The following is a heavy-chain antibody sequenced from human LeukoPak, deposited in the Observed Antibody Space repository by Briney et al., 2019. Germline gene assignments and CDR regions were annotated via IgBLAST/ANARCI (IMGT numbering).Heavy chain of an antibody. CDR1: GGSISSYY. CDR3: ARQTYYYDSSGSYVYYFDY. V-gene: IGHV4-59*08. Sequence: SETLSLTCTVSGGSISSYYWSWIRQPSGKGLEWIGYIYYSGSTDYNPSLKSRVTISVDTSRTQFSLNLTSVTAADTAVYYCARQTYYYDSSGSYVYYFDYWGQGTLVTVSS. CDR2: IYYSGST. D-gene: IGHD3-22*01. J-gene: IGHJ4*02.